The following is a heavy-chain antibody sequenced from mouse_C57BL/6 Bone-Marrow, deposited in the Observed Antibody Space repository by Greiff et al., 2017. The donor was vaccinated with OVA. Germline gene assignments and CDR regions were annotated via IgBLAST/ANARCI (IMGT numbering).Heavy chain of an antibody. J-gene: IGHJ1*03. CDR2: IYPGNSDT. V-gene: IGHV1-5*01. D-gene: IGHD2-12*01. CDR3: TISSYGGDWYFNV. CDR1: GYTFTSYW. Sequence: VHVKQSGPVLARPGASVKMSCKTSGYTFTSYWMHWVKQRPGQGLEWIGAIYPGNSDTSYNQKFKGKAKLTTVTSASTAYMELSSLTNEDSAVYYYTISSYGGDWYFNVWGTGTAVTVSS.